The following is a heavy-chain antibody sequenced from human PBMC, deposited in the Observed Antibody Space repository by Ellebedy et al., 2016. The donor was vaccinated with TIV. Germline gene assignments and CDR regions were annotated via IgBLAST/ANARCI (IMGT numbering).Heavy chain of an antibody. CDR2: LHPSGTP. V-gene: IGHV4-4*07. CDR3: ARHGPQWFDAFDL. Sequence: GSLRLSCAVSGASITSHFWTWIRQPAGGGLEWIGRLHPSGTPNYNPSLKSRVIMSLETSKDQFSLKLSSVTAADTAVYYCARHGPQWFDAFDLWGQGTPVTVSS. D-gene: IGHD3-22*01. J-gene: IGHJ3*01. CDR1: GASITSHF.